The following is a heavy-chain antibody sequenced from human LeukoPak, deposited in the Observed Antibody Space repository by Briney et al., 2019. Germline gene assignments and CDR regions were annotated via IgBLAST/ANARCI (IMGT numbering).Heavy chain of an antibody. V-gene: IGHV3-43*01. CDR1: GFTFDDYT. D-gene: IGHD6-13*01. CDR2: ISWDGGSA. J-gene: IGHJ1*01. CDR3: AKDILHSSSCAEYFQH. Sequence: GGSLRLSCAASGFTFDDYTMHWVRQAPGKGLEWVSLISWDGGSAYYADSVKGRFTISRDNSKNSLYLQMNSLRTEDTALYYCAKDILHSSSCAEYFQHWGQGTLVTVSS.